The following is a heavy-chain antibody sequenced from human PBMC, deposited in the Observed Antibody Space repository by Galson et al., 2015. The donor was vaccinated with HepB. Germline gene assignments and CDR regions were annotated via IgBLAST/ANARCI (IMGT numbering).Heavy chain of an antibody. J-gene: IGHJ4*02. CDR3: AKGGFAVAGPDY. V-gene: IGHV3-23*01. Sequence: SLRLSCAASGFTFSSSVMSWVRQAPGKGLEWVPAISGSGGDTYYADSVRGRFTISRDNSKNTLFLQMNSLRAEDTAVYYCAKGGFAVAGPDYWGQGTLVTVSS. CDR2: ISGSGGDT. D-gene: IGHD6-19*01. CDR1: GFTFSSSV.